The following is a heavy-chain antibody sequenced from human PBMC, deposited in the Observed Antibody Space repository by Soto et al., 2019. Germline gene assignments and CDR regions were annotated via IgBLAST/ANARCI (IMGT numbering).Heavy chain of an antibody. CDR1: GGSFSGYY. J-gene: IGHJ4*02. CDR3: ARAIFGPYFDY. CDR2: INHSGST. Sequence: PSETLSLTCAVYGGSFSGYYWSWIRQPPGKGLEWIGEINHSGSTNYNPSLKSRVTISVDTSKNQFSLKLSSVTAADTAVYYCARAIFGPYFDYWGQGTLVTVSS. V-gene: IGHV4-34*01. D-gene: IGHD3-3*01.